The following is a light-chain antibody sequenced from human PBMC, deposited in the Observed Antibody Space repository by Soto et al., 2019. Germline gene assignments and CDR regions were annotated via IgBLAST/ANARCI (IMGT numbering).Light chain of an antibody. CDR2: DAS. CDR3: QQYNNWPPMYT. CDR1: QIVSSN. Sequence: EIVTTQSPATLSVSPGERATLSCRASQIVSSNVAWYQQKAGQAPRLLINDASTRATGIAARFSGSGSGTEFTLTISSLQSEDFAFYYCQQYNNWPPMYTFGQGTKLEI. J-gene: IGKJ2*01. V-gene: IGKV3-15*01.